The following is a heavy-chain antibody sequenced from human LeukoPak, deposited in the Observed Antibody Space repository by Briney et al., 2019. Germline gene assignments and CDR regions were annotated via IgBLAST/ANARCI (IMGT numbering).Heavy chain of an antibody. D-gene: IGHD6-13*01. CDR2: INHSGST. V-gene: IGHV4-34*01. CDR3: ARDYGSWSYNWFDP. Sequence: SETLSLTCAVYGESFSGYYWSWIRQPPGKGLEWIREINHSGSTNYNPSLKSRVTISVDTSKNQFSLKLSSVTAADTAVYYCARDYGSWSYNWFDPWGQGTLVTVSS. J-gene: IGHJ5*02. CDR1: GESFSGYY.